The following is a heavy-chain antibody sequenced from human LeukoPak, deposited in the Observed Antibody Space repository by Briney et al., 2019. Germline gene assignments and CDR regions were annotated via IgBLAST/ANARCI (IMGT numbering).Heavy chain of an antibody. V-gene: IGHV1-24*01. J-gene: IGHJ4*02. CDR2: YDPEDGEP. CDR1: GYSLTDLS. Sequence: ASVKVSCKVSGYSLTDLSMHWVRQAPGKGLEWVGGYDPEDGEPRYGQDFHGRVTMTDDRSTDTAYMGLSSLRFEDTAVYYCATGVLITEAYYLAYWGQGTLVTASS. CDR3: ATGVLITEAYYLAY. D-gene: IGHD3-16*01.